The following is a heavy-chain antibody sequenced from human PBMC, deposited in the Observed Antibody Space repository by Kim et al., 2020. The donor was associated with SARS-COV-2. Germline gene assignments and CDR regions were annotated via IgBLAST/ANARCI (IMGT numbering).Heavy chain of an antibody. Sequence: GGSLRLSCAASGFTFSSYAMHWVRQAPGKGLEWVAVISYDGSNKYYADSVKGRFTISRDNSKNTLYLQMNSLRAEDTAVYYCARGDDYGDNEDYFDYWGQGTLVTVSS. J-gene: IGHJ4*02. D-gene: IGHD4-17*01. CDR1: GFTFSSYA. CDR3: ARGDDYGDNEDYFDY. V-gene: IGHV3-30*04. CDR2: ISYDGSNK.